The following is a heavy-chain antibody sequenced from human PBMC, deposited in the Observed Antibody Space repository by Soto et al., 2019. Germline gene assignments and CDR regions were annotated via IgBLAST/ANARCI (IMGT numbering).Heavy chain of an antibody. CDR2: INPNSGGI. Sequence: QVQLVQSGAEVKKPGASVKVSCKASGYTFTGYYMHWVRQAPGQGLEWMGWINPNSGGINYAQKFQGWVTMTRDTSISTAYMELSRLRSDDTAVYYCARQAAADDYYYYGMDVWGQGTTVTVSS. CDR1: GYTFTGYY. J-gene: IGHJ6*02. CDR3: ARQAAADDYYYYGMDV. V-gene: IGHV1-2*04. D-gene: IGHD6-13*01.